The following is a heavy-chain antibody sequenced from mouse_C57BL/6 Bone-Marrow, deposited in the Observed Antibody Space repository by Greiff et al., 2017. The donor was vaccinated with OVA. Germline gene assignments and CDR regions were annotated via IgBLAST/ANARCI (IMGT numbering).Heavy chain of an antibody. Sequence: QVQLQPPGAELVMPGASVKLSCNASGYTFTSSWMHWVKQRPGQGLEWIGEIDPSDSYTNYNQKFKGKSTLTVDKSSSTAYMQLSSLTSEDSAVYYCARLTRDFDYWGQGTTLTVSS. CDR2: IDPSDSYT. D-gene: IGHD1-3*01. V-gene: IGHV1-69*01. CDR3: ARLTRDFDY. CDR1: GYTFTSSW. J-gene: IGHJ2*01.